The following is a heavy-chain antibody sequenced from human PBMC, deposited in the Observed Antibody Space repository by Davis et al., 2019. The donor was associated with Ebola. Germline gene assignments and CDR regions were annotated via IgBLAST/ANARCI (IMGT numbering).Heavy chain of an antibody. V-gene: IGHV3-30-3*01. Sequence: GESLKISCAASGFTFSSYAMHWVRQAPGKGLEWVAVISYDGSNKYYADSVKGRFTISRDNSKNTLYLQMNSLRAEDTAVYYCARPSFRSSWYRVYYYGMDVWGQGTTVTVSS. D-gene: IGHD6-13*01. CDR1: GFTFSSYA. CDR3: ARPSFRSSWYRVYYYGMDV. CDR2: ISYDGSNK. J-gene: IGHJ6*02.